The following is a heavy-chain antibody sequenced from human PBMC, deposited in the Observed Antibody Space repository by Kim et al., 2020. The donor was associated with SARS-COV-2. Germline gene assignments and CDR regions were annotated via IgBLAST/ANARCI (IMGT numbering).Heavy chain of an antibody. D-gene: IGHD3-10*01. J-gene: IGHJ4*02. Sequence: GSLRLSCAASGFTFSSYAMHWVRQAPGKGLEWVAVISFDGTNKYYADSVKGRFTSSRDNSKNTLYLQMNSLRAEDTAVYYCARAGSGSYYSAFDYWGQGTLVTVSS. V-gene: IGHV3-30*04. CDR3: ARAGSGSYYSAFDY. CDR1: GFTFSSYA. CDR2: ISFDGTNK.